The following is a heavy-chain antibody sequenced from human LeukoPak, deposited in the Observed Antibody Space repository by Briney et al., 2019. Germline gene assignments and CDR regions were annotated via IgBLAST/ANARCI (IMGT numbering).Heavy chain of an antibody. J-gene: IGHJ4*02. CDR3: ARQSPHYDFWSGSQGYFDY. CDR2: INHSGST. V-gene: IGHV4-34*01. Sequence: SETLSLTCAVYGGSFSGYYWSWIRQPPGKGLEWIGEINHSGSTNYNPSLKSRVTISVDTSKNQFSLKLSSMTAADTAVYYCARQSPHYDFWSGSQGYFDYWGQGTLVTVSS. CDR1: GGSFSGYY. D-gene: IGHD3-3*01.